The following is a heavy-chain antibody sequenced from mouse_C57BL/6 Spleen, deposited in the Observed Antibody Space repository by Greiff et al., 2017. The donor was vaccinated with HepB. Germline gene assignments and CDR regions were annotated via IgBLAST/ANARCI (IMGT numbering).Heavy chain of an antibody. CDR2: IDPENGDT. V-gene: IGHV14-4*01. CDR1: GFNIKDDY. CDR3: TTGYGSSLAWFAY. J-gene: IGHJ3*01. Sequence: LQQSGAELVRPGASVKLSCTASGFNIKDDYMHWVKQRPEQGLEWIGWIDPENGDTEYASKFQGKATITADTSSNTAYLQLSSLTSEDTAVYYCTTGYGSSLAWFAYWGQGTLVTVSA. D-gene: IGHD1-1*01.